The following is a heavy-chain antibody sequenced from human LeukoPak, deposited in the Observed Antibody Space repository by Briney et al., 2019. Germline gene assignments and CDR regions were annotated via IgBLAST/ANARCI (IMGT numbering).Heavy chain of an antibody. CDR3: AKDFGSTSAFGTPDY. Sequence: PGGSLRLSCAASGFTFSSYSMNWVRQAPGKGLEWVSYISSSSTIYYADSVKGRFTISRDNAKNSLYLQMNSLRAEDTALYYCAKDFGSTSAFGTPDYWGQGTLVTVSS. D-gene: IGHD2-2*01. CDR2: ISSSSTI. CDR1: GFTFSSYS. J-gene: IGHJ4*02. V-gene: IGHV3-48*04.